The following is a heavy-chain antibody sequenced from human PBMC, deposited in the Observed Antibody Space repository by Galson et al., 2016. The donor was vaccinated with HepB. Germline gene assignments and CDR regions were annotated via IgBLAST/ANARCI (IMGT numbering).Heavy chain of an antibody. D-gene: IGHD3-16*01. CDR3: ARGVGGVGDYSEGYYCHYYMDV. CDR2: ISTFNGKT. CDR1: GYMFISYG. Sequence: SVKVSCKASGYMFISYGISWVRQAPGQGLEWMGWISTFNGKTDFARKFQGRVTMTTDTSTNTALMDLRSLRSDDTAVYYCARGVGGVGDYSEGYYCHYYMDVWGQGTLVIVSS. J-gene: IGHJ6*03. V-gene: IGHV1-18*04.